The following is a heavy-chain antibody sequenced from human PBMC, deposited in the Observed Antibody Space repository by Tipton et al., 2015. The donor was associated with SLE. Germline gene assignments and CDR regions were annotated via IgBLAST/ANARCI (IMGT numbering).Heavy chain of an antibody. CDR1: GGSISSGGYY. D-gene: IGHD2/OR15-2a*01. CDR3: ASSRAIVRGSGFVH. J-gene: IGHJ2*01. V-gene: IGHV4-31*03. Sequence: TLSLTCTVSGGSISSGGYYWSWIRQHPGKGLEWIGYIYYSGSTYYNPSLKSRVTISVDTSKNQFSLKLSSVTATDTAVYYCASSRAIVRGSGFVHWGRATRVSVSS. CDR2: IYYSGST.